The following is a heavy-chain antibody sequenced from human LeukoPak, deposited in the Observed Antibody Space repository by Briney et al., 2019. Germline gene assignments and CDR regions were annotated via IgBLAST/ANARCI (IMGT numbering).Heavy chain of an antibody. J-gene: IGHJ4*02. V-gene: IGHV5-51*01. D-gene: IGHD3-10*01. CDR3: ARPRGRTLASSFDY. CDR1: GYSFTTYW. CDR2: IYPGDSDT. Sequence: GESLKISCKVSGYSFTTYWIGWVRQMPGKGLEWMGIIYPGDSDTKYSPSFQGQVTISADKSISTAYLQWSSLKASDTAMYYCARPRGRTLASSFDYWGQGTLVTVSS.